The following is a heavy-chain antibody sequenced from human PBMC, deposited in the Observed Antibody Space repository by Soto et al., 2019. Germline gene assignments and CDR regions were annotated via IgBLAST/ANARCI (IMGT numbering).Heavy chain of an antibody. V-gene: IGHV3-21*01. Sequence: EVQLVESGGGLVKPGGSLRLSCAASGFTFSSYRMNWVRQAPGEGLEWVSSISSSDTYIYYADSVKGRFTISRDNAKNTLYLQMNSMRAEDTAVYYCARERVAGTNWFDPWGQGTLVTVSS. CDR2: ISSSDTYI. J-gene: IGHJ5*02. D-gene: IGHD6-19*01. CDR3: ARERVAGTNWFDP. CDR1: GFTFSSYR.